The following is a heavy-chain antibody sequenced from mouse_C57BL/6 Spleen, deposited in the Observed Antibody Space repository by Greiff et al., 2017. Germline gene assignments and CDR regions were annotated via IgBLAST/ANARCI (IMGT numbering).Heavy chain of an antibody. CDR3: TRRKGLNYGSSYGYFDV. V-gene: IGHV1-15*01. CDR1: GYTFTDYE. Sequence: VQLQQSGAELVRPGASVTLSCKASGYTFTDYEMHWVKQTPVHGLEWIGAIDPETGGTAYNQKFKGKAILTADKSSSTAYMELRSLTSEDSAVYCCTRRKGLNYGSSYGYFDVWGTGTTVTVSS. D-gene: IGHD1-1*01. CDR2: IDPETGGT. J-gene: IGHJ1*03.